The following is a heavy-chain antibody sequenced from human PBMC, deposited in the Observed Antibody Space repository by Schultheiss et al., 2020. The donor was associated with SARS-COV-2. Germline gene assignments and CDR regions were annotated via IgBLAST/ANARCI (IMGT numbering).Heavy chain of an antibody. CDR3: AVLSNTNALNY. J-gene: IGHJ4*02. Sequence: SETLSLTCTVSGGSISSSSYYWGWIRQPPGKGLEWIGSIYYSGSTYYNPSLKSRVTISVDTSKNQFSLKLSSVTAADTAVYYCAVLSNTNALNYWGQGTLVTVSS. CDR1: GGSISSSSYY. CDR2: IYYSGST. D-gene: IGHD2-8*01. V-gene: IGHV4-39*07.